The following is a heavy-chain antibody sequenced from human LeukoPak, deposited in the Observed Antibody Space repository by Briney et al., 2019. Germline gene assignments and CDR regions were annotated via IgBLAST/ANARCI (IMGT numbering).Heavy chain of an antibody. D-gene: IGHD5-12*01. V-gene: IGHV4-39*07. CDR2: IYYSGST. J-gene: IGHJ4*02. CDR3: ARLAYSGYEDGEGGGFDY. Sequence: PSETLSLTCTVSGGSISRGTYYWGWIRQPPGKGLEWIGSIYYSGSTYYNPSLRSRVSISVDTSKNQFSLKLSSVTAADTAVYYCARLAYSGYEDGEGGGFDYWGQGTLVTVSS. CDR1: GGSISRGTYY.